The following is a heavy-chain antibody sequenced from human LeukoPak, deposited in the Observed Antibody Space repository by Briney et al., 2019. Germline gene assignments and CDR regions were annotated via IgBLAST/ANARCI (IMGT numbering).Heavy chain of an antibody. CDR2: IYYSGST. CDR3: ATHSSSYSYFDY. V-gene: IGHV4-30-4*01. Sequence: SSETLSLTCIVSGGSNSSGDYYWSWIRQPPGKGLEWIGYIYYSGSTYYNPSLKSRITMSVDTSKNQFSLKLSSVTAADTAVYYCATHSSSYSYFDYWGQGTLVTVSS. CDR1: GGSNSSGDYY. J-gene: IGHJ4*02. D-gene: IGHD3-22*01.